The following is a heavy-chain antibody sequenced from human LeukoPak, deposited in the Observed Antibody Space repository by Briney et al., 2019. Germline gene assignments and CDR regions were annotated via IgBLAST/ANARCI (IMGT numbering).Heavy chain of an antibody. CDR2: IIPILGIA. Sequence: GASVKVTCKASGGTFSSYAISWVRQAPGQGLEWIGRIIPILGIANYAQKFQGRVTITADKSTSTAYMELSSLRSEGTAVYYCAREGIAAAGAFDIWGQGTMVTVSS. CDR3: AREGIAAAGAFDI. V-gene: IGHV1-69*04. J-gene: IGHJ3*02. D-gene: IGHD6-13*01. CDR1: GGTFSSYA.